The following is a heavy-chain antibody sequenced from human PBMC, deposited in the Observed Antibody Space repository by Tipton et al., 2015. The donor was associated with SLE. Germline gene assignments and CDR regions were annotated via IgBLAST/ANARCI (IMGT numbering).Heavy chain of an antibody. D-gene: IGHD7-27*01. CDR2: INYSGNT. Sequence: TLSLTCTVSGGSISGYYWNWIRQPPGKGLEWVGYINYSGNTNYNPSLKSRVTISVDTSKTLFSLRLNSVTAADTAVYYCARGGLGSDLRGSIYFGSWGQGPWSPSP. CDR1: GGSISGYY. J-gene: IGHJ4*02. CDR3: ARGGLGSDLRGSIYFGS. V-gene: IGHV4-59*01.